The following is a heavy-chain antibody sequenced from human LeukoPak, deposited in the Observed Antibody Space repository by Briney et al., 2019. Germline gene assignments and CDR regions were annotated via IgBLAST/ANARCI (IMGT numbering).Heavy chain of an antibody. CDR1: GGSISSYY. Sequence: PSETLSLTCTASGGSISSYYWSWIRQPPGKGLEWIGYIYYSGSTNYNPSLKSRVTISVDTSKNQFSLKLSSVTAADTAVYYCARVVGYCSSTSCYKNYYYCGMDVWGKGTTVTVSS. CDR2: IYYSGST. CDR3: ARVVGYCSSTSCYKNYYYCGMDV. D-gene: IGHD2-2*02. J-gene: IGHJ6*04. V-gene: IGHV4-59*01.